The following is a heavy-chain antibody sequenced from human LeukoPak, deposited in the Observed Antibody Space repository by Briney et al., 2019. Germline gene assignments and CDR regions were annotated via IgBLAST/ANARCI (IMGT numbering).Heavy chain of an antibody. J-gene: IGHJ4*02. D-gene: IGHD3-10*01. CDR3: ARGPNYYGSGSYYANFDY. CDR2: INPNSGGT. Sequence: ASVKVSCKASGYTFTGYYMRWVRQAPGQGLEWMGWINPNSGGTNYAQKFQGRVTMTRDTSISTAYMELSRLRSDDTAVYYCARGPNYYGSGSYYANFDYWGQGTLVTVSS. CDR1: GYTFTGYY. V-gene: IGHV1-2*02.